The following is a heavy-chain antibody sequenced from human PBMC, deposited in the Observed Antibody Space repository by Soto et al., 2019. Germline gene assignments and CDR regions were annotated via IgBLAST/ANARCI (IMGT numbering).Heavy chain of an antibody. CDR3: ARDSAYHGP. V-gene: IGHV4-59*01. Sequence: PSETLSLTCTVSGGSISSYYWSWIRQPPGKGLEWIGYIYYSGSTNYNPSLKSRVTISVDTSKNQFSLKLSSVTAADTAVYYCARDSAYHGPWGQGTLVTVSS. D-gene: IGHD2-2*01. J-gene: IGHJ4*02. CDR2: IYYSGST. CDR1: GGSISSYY.